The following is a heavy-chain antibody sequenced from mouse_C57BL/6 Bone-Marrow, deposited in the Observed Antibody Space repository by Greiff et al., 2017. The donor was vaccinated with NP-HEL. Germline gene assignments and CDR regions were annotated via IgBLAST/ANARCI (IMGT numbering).Heavy chain of an antibody. J-gene: IGHJ3*01. D-gene: IGHD2-4*01. CDR1: GFTFSSYA. Sequence: EVQLVESGGGLVKPGGSLKLSCAASGFTFSSYAMSWVRQTPEKRLEWVATISDGGSYTYYPDNVKGRFTISRDNAKNNLYLQMSHLKSEDTAMYYSARAYDFLFAYRGQGTLVTVSA. CDR3: ARAYDFLFAY. V-gene: IGHV5-4*01. CDR2: ISDGGSYT.